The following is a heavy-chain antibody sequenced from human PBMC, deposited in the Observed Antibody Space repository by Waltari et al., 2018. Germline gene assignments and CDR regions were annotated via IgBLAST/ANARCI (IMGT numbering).Heavy chain of an antibody. D-gene: IGHD3-22*01. J-gene: IGHJ4*02. V-gene: IGHV3-7*01. CDR3: ARALLYYYDSSGYDY. Sequence: EVQLVESGGGLVQPGGSLRLSCAASGFTFSSYWMSWVRQAPGKGLEWVANIKQDGSEKYYVDSVKVRFTISRDNAKNSLYLQMNSLRAEDTAVYYCARALLYYYDSSGYDYWGQGTLVTVSS. CDR2: IKQDGSEK. CDR1: GFTFSSYW.